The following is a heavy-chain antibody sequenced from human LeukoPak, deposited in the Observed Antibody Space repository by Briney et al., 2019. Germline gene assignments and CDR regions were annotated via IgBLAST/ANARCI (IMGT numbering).Heavy chain of an antibody. J-gene: IGHJ5*02. D-gene: IGHD3-10*01. V-gene: IGHV1-24*01. Sequence: ASVKVSCKVSGYTLIELCIHWVRRAPGKGLEWMGGFGPEHGETIYAQRFQGRVTMTKDTSTDTAFMELSSLRSEDTAVYYCATLGSDGSGSYYNENWFDPWGQGTLVTVSS. CDR1: GYTLIELC. CDR2: FGPEHGET. CDR3: ATLGSDGSGSYYNENWFDP.